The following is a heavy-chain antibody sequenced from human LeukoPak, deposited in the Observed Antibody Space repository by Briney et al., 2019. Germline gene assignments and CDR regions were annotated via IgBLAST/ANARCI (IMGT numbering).Heavy chain of an antibody. V-gene: IGHV2-5*01. D-gene: IGHD4-17*01. CDR3: AHTVSYGDYVSWYFDL. CDR1: GFSLSTSGVG. CDR2: IYWNDDK. J-gene: IGHJ2*01. Sequence: SGPTLVNPTQTFTLTCTFSGFSLSTSGVGVGWIRQPPGKALEWLALIYWNDDKRYSPSLKSRLTITKDTSKNQVVLTMTNMDPVDTATYYFAHTVSYGDYVSWYFDLWGRGTLVTVSS.